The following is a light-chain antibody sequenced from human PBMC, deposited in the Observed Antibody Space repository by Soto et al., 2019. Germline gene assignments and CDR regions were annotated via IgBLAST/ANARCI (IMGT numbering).Light chain of an antibody. J-gene: IGKJ4*01. CDR3: QQYYSTLT. Sequence: DIVMTQSPDSLAVSLGERATINCKSSQTVLYSSNNKNYLAWYQQKPGQPPKLLIYWASTRESGVPARFSGSGSGTDFTLTISSLQADDVAVYYCQQYYSTLTFGGGTKVEIK. CDR2: WAS. CDR1: QTVLYSSNNKNY. V-gene: IGKV4-1*01.